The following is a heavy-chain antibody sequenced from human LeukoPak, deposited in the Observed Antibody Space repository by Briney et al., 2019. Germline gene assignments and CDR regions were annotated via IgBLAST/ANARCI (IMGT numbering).Heavy chain of an antibody. V-gene: IGHV3-7*03. Sequence: GGSLRLSCVASGYTFSPYWMSWVRQIPGKGLEWVASISNGGGATYYVDSVRGRFTISRDDAKNSLFLQMNGLRSDDTAAYYCTRENYVPDSWGQGTLVTVSS. CDR3: TRENYVPDS. CDR2: ISNGGGAT. J-gene: IGHJ5*02. D-gene: IGHD3-10*02. CDR1: GYTFSPYW.